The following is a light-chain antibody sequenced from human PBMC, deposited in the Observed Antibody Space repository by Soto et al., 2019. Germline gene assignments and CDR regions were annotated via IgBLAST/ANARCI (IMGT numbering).Light chain of an antibody. CDR3: QQYNSYV. Sequence: DIQMTQTPSILSASVGDRVILICRASQSIGNWLAWYQQKPGKAPKLLIYKASSLESGVPTRFSGSGSGTDFTLTISSLQPEDFATYYCQQYNSYVFGPGTKVDI. J-gene: IGKJ3*01. CDR2: KAS. CDR1: QSIGNW. V-gene: IGKV1-5*03.